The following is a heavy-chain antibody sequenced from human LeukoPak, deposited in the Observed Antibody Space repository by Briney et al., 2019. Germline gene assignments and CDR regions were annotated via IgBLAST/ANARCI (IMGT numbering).Heavy chain of an antibody. J-gene: IGHJ6*02. Sequence: GASVKVSCEASGYSFNAYYIHWVRQAPGQGLEWMGWIKPKSDDTNYGQNFQGRVTMTRGTSISTAYMELSGLRSDDTAVYYCARVDEGGHFSYYGMDAWGQGTTVTVSS. CDR3: ARVDEGGHFSYYGMDA. CDR2: IKPKSDDT. V-gene: IGHV1-2*02. CDR1: GYSFNAYY. D-gene: IGHD3-16*01.